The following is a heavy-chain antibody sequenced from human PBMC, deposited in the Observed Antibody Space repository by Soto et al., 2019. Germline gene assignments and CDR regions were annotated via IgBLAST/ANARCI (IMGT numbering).Heavy chain of an antibody. CDR1: GGSISSGGYY. CDR2: IYYSGST. J-gene: IGHJ4*02. CDR3: ARGRTSSPTPGDY. Sequence: SETLSLTCSVSGGSISSGGYYWSWIRQHPGKGLEWIGYIYYSGSTYYNPSLKSRVTISVDTSKNQFSLKLSSVTAADTAVYYCARGRTSSPTPGDYWGQGTLVTVSS. D-gene: IGHD2-2*01. V-gene: IGHV4-31*03.